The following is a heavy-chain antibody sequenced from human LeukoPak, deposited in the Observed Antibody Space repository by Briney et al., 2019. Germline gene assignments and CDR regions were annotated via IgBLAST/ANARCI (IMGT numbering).Heavy chain of an antibody. CDR2: FSGSGGST. V-gene: IGHV3-23*01. D-gene: IGHD5-18*01. CDR1: GFTFSTYA. J-gene: IGHJ3*02. Sequence: PGGSLRLSCTASGFTFSTYAMSWVRQAPEKGLEWVSTFSGSGGSTYYADSVKGRFTISRDNSKNTLYLQMNSLRAEDTAVYYCAKDRGIHLWFLVDAFDIWGQGTMVTVSS. CDR3: AKDRGIHLWFLVDAFDI.